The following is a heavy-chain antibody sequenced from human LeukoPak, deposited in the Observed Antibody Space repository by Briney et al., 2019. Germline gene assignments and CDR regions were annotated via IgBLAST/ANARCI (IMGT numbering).Heavy chain of an antibody. CDR3: ASTGIFFDY. Sequence: SETLSLTCTVSGGSISSGDYYWSWIRQPPGKGLEWIGYIYDSGSTYCIPSLKSRVTISVDTSKNQFSLKLSSVTAADTAVYYCASTGIFFDYWGQGTLVTVSS. V-gene: IGHV4-30-4*08. CDR1: GGSISSGDYY. CDR2: IYDSGST. J-gene: IGHJ4*02. D-gene: IGHD3-9*01.